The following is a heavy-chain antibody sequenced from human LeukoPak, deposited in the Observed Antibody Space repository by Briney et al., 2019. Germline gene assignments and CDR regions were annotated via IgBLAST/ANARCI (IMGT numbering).Heavy chain of an antibody. J-gene: IGHJ4*02. CDR2: IYYSGST. D-gene: IGHD1-20*01. Sequence: PSETPSLTCTVSGGSISSYYWSWIRQPPGKGLEWIGYIYYSGSTNYNPSLKSRVTISVDTSKNQFSLKLSSVTAADTAVYYCARDGASWLTGGFDYWGQGTLVTVSS. CDR3: ARDGASWLTGGFDY. CDR1: GGSISSYY. V-gene: IGHV4-59*01.